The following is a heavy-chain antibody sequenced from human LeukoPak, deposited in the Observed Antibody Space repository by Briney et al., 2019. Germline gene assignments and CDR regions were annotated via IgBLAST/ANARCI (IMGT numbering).Heavy chain of an antibody. CDR2: IYWDDDK. CDR3: ARVVRGVHFDY. Sequence: SGPTLVNPTQTLTLTCTFSGFSLSTSGVGVGWIRQPPGKTLEWLALIYWDDDKRYSPSLKSRLTITKDTSKNQVVLTMTNTDPVDTATYYCARVVRGVHFDYWGQGTLVTVSS. J-gene: IGHJ4*02. D-gene: IGHD3-10*01. CDR1: GFSLSTSGVG. V-gene: IGHV2-5*02.